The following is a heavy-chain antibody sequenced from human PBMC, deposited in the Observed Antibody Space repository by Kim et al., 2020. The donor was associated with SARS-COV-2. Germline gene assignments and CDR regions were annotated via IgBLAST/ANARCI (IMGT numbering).Heavy chain of an antibody. D-gene: IGHD2-2*01. J-gene: IGHJ5*02. CDR2: INPNSGGT. CDR3: ARGVVVPAAINGYRYNWFDP. CDR1: GYTFTGYY. V-gene: IGHV1-2*02. Sequence: ASVKVSCKASGYTFTGYYMHWVRQAPGQGLEWMGWINPNSGGTNYAQKFQGRVTMTRDTSISTAYMELSRLRSDDTAVYYCARGVVVPAAINGYRYNWFDPWGQGTLVTVSS.